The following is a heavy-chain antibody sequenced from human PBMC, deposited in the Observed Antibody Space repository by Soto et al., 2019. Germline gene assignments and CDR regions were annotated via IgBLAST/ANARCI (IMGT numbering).Heavy chain of an antibody. CDR1: GGSISSGDYY. CDR2: IYYSGST. Sequence: SETLSLTCTVSGGSISSGDYYWSWIRQPPGKGLEWIGYIYYSGSTYYNPSLKSRVTISVDTSKNQFSLKLSSVTAADTAVYYCARAGETGTTAVDFDYWGQGTLVTVSS. D-gene: IGHD1-7*01. V-gene: IGHV4-30-4*01. CDR3: ARAGETGTTAVDFDY. J-gene: IGHJ4*02.